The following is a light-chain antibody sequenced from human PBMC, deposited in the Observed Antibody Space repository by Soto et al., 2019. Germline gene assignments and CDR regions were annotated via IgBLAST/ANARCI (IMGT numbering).Light chain of an antibody. V-gene: IGKV1-8*01. CDR2: AAS. Sequence: AIRMTQSPSSFSASTGDRVTLTCRASQGISSYLAWYQQKPGKAPKLLIYAASTLRSGVPSRFSGSGSGTDFTLTISCLQSEDFATYYCQQYYSYPRTFGQGTKVEIK. CDR1: QGISSY. CDR3: QQYYSYPRT. J-gene: IGKJ1*01.